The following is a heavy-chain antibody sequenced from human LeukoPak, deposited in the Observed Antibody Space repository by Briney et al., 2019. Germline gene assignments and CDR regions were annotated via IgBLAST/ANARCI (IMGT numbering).Heavy chain of an antibody. CDR2: IIPILGIA. V-gene: IGHV1-69*04. CDR1: GGTFSSYA. D-gene: IGHD3-22*01. J-gene: IGHJ1*01. Sequence: SVKVSCKASGGTFSSYAISWVRQAPGQGLEWMGRIIPILGIANYAQKFQGRVTITADKSTSTAYMELSSLRAEDTAVYYCARSYYYDSSGYYYEYFQHWGQGTLVTVSS. CDR3: ARSYYYDSSGYYYEYFQH.